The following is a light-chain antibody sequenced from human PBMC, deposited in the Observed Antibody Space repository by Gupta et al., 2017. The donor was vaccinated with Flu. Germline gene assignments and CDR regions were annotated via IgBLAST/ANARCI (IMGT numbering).Light chain of an antibody. CDR2: QNR. Sequence: YVLTQPPSLSVAPGQEAMIPCGGNNIGGKSVHWYQKKPGQAPVLVLYQNRVRPSGVSERFSGSNSGSTATLRISSVEAGDEAAYYCQVWDSPTENLIFGGGTKLTVL. CDR3: QVWDSPTENLI. CDR1: NIGGKS. J-gene: IGLJ2*01. V-gene: IGLV3-21*02.